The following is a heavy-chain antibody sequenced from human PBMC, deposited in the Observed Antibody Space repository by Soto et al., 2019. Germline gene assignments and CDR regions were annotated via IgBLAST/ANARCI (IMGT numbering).Heavy chain of an antibody. CDR1: GFTFGSYA. CDR3: AKEQLERRFGFDY. D-gene: IGHD1-1*01. V-gene: IGHV3-23*01. CDR2: LDGSGSDT. Sequence: GGSLRLSCAVSGFTFGSYAMTWVRQAPGKGLEWVSGLDGSGSDTYYADSVKGRFTISRDNSKNTLDLQMNSLRAEDTAIYYCAKEQLERRFGFDYWGQGAPVTFSS. J-gene: IGHJ4*02.